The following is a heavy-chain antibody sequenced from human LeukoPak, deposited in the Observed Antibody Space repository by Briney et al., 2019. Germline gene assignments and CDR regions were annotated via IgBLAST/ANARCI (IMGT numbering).Heavy chain of an antibody. CDR3: ARIGYGPANTATHFDY. CDR1: GFSLSTHGMC. J-gene: IGHJ4*02. D-gene: IGHD5-18*01. Sequence: SGPALVKPTQTLTLTCTFSGFSLSTHGMCVSWIRQPPGKALEWLAHIDWDDDKYYSKSLKTRLTISRDTSKNQVVLTMTNMDPVDTATYYCARIGYGPANTATHFDYWGRGTLVTVSS. V-gene: IGHV2-70*01. CDR2: IDWDDDK.